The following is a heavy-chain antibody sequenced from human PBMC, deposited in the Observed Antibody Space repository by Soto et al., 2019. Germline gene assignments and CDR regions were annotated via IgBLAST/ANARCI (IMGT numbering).Heavy chain of an antibody. CDR1: GDSISTYY. V-gene: IGHV4-59*08. D-gene: IGHD7-27*01. J-gene: IGHJ4*02. Sequence: QVQLQESGPGLVKPSETLSLTCTVSGDSISTYYWSWIPQSPGKGLEWIAFIYYGGSTNYNPSLKSRVTIAVDRSKNQFSLKLNSVTAADTAVYYCARPGRDWGSLDYWGQGTLVTVSS. CDR2: IYYGGST. CDR3: ARPGRDWGSLDY.